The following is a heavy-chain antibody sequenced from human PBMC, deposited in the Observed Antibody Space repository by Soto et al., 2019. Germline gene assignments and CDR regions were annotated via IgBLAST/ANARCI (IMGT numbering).Heavy chain of an antibody. Sequence: SETLSLTCTGSGGSISTYYWSSIRPPPGKGLEWMGYLFNTGSTNYNPSLRSRVTMSVDTSKNQFSLRLTSVTAADTAVYYCARSIFDWFPPYFDYWGQGTLVTVSS. V-gene: IGHV4-59*08. D-gene: IGHD3-9*01. CDR3: ARSIFDWFPPYFDY. CDR1: GGSISTYY. J-gene: IGHJ4*02. CDR2: LFNTGST.